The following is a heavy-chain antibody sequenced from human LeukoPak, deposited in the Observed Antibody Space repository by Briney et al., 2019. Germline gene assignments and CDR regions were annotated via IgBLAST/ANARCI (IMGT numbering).Heavy chain of an antibody. CDR1: GYIFTGYY. V-gene: IGHV1-2*02. J-gene: IGHJ4*02. D-gene: IGHD3-10*01. CDR2: INPNSGGT. CDR3: ARGSMVRGVIIHY. Sequence: ASVKVSCKASGYIFTGYYMHWVRQAPGQGLEWMGWINPNSGGTNYAQKFQGRVTMTRDTSISTAYMELSRLRSDDTAVYYCARGSMVRGVIIHYWGQGTLVTVSS.